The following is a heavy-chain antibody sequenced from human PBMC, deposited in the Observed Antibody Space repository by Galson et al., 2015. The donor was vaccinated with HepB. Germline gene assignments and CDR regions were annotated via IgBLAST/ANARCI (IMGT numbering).Heavy chain of an antibody. Sequence: SLRLSCAASGLTFSSYAMSWVRQAPGKGLEWVSAISGSGGSTYYADSVKGRFTISRDNSKNTLYLQMNSLRAEDTAVYYCASSMYQLMPFDTWGQGTMVTVSS. J-gene: IGHJ3*02. CDR3: ASSMYQLMPFDT. V-gene: IGHV3-23*01. CDR1: GLTFSSYA. D-gene: IGHD2-2*01. CDR2: ISGSGGST.